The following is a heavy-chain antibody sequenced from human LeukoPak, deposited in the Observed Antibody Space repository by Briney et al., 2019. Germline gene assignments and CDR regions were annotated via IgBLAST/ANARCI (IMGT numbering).Heavy chain of an antibody. CDR2: ISGSGGST. CDR3: AKGAEEAGSYYGDAFDI. Sequence: ASVKVSCKASGGTFSSYAMSWVRQAPGKGLGWVSAISGSGGSTYYADSVKGRFTISRDNSKNTLYLQMNSLRAEDTAVYYCAKGAEEAGSYYGDAFDIWGQGTMVTVSS. CDR1: GGTFSSYA. V-gene: IGHV3-23*01. J-gene: IGHJ3*02. D-gene: IGHD3-10*01.